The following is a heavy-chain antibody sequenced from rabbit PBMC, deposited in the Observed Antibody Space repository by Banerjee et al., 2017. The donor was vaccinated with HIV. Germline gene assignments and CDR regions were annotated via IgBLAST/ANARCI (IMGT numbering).Heavy chain of an antibody. CDR1: GFDFSSYY. CDR2: FDPVSGTA. CDR3: ARGSSGYYPQDL. J-gene: IGHJ6*01. V-gene: IGHV1S7*01. Sequence: QSLEESGGGLVQPGGSLKLSCKASGFDFSSYYMSWVRQAPGKGLEWIGYFDPVSGTAYYASWVNGRFTISSDNAQNTVDLQMNSLTAADTATYFCARGSSGYYPQDLWGPGTLVTVS. D-gene: IGHD1-1*01.